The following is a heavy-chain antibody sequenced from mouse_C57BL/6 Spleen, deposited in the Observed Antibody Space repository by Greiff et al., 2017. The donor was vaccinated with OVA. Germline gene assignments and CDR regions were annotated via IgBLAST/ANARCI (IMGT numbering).Heavy chain of an antibody. CDR2: IGPGSGST. J-gene: IGHJ3*01. CDR1: GYTFTDYY. D-gene: IGHD1-1*01. V-gene: IGHV1-77*01. Sequence: VQLQQSGAELVKPGASVKIFCKASGYTFTDYYINWVKQRPGQGLEWIGKIGPGSGSTYYNEKFKGKATLTADKSSSTAYMQLSSLTSEDSAVYFCASSDYYGSTWFAYWGQGTLVTVSA. CDR3: ASSDYYGSTWFAY.